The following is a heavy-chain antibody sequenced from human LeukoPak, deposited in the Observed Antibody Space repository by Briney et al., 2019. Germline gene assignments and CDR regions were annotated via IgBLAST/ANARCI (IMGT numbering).Heavy chain of an antibody. V-gene: IGHV3-20*04. CDR1: GSTFDDYG. CDR2: INWNGGST. Sequence: GGSLRLSCTASGSTFDDYGMTWVRQAPGKGLEWVSGINWNGGSTGYADSVKGRFTISRDNAKNSLYLQMNSLRAEDTAAYYCAKMFLYCSGGSCYSYFDYWGQGTLVTVSS. CDR3: AKMFLYCSGGSCYSYFDY. D-gene: IGHD2-15*01. J-gene: IGHJ4*02.